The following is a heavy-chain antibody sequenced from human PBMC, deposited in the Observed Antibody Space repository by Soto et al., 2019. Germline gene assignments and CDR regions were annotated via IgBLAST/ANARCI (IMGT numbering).Heavy chain of an antibody. CDR1: GGSISSGGYF. V-gene: IGHV4-31*03. CDR3: ATNVFTIFGVVYYGMDV. CDR2: IYYSGST. D-gene: IGHD3-3*01. Sequence: PSETLSLICTVSGGSISSGGYFWSWLRPHPGKGLDWIGYIYYSGSTYYNPSLKSRVTISVDTSKNQFSLKLSSVTAADTAVYYCATNVFTIFGVVYYGMDVWGQGTTVTVSS. J-gene: IGHJ6*02.